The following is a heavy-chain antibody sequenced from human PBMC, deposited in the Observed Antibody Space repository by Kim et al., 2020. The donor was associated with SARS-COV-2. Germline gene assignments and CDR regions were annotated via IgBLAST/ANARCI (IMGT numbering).Heavy chain of an antibody. Sequence: ASVKVSCKASGYTFTSYGISWVRQAPGQGLEWMGWISAYNGNTNYAQKLQGRVTMTTDTSTSTAYMEPRSLRSDDTAVYYCARDGRGHCSSTSCAILDYYYYGMDVWGQGTTVTVSS. D-gene: IGHD2-2*01. CDR3: ARDGRGHCSSTSCAILDYYYYGMDV. CDR1: GYTFTSYG. CDR2: ISAYNGNT. J-gene: IGHJ6*02. V-gene: IGHV1-18*04.